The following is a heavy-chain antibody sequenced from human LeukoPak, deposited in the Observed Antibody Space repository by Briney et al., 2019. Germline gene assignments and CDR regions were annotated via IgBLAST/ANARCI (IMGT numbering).Heavy chain of an antibody. J-gene: IGHJ6*02. CDR2: ISSSSSYI. CDR1: GXTFSSYS. D-gene: IGHD2-15*01. Sequence: GGSLRLSCAASGXTFSSYSMNWVRQAPGKGLEWVSSISSSSSYIYYADSVKGRFTISRDNAKNSLYLQMNSLRAEDTAVYYCARDIVVVVAAGSYYYYGMDVWGQGTTVTVSS. CDR3: ARDIVVVVAAGSYYYYGMDV. V-gene: IGHV3-21*01.